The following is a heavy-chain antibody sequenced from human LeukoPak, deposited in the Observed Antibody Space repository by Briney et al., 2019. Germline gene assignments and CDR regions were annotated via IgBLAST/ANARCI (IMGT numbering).Heavy chain of an antibody. D-gene: IGHD3-9*01. CDR3: AKAEGYDILTGLDY. CDR2: IGAGGGST. V-gene: IGHV3-23*01. CDR1: GFTFSSYA. J-gene: IGHJ4*02. Sequence: GGSLRLSCATSGFTFSSYAMSWVRQAPGKGLEWVSGIGAGGGSTYYADSVKGRFTISRDNSKNTLYLQMNSLRTEDTAVYYCAKAEGYDILTGLDYWGQGTLVTVSS.